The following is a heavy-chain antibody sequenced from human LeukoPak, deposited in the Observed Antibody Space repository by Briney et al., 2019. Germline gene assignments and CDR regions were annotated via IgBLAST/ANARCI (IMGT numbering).Heavy chain of an antibody. CDR3: ARDQMARFDY. Sequence: GRSLRLSCAASGFTFSSYAMHWVRQAPGKGLEWVAVISYDGSNKHYADSVKGRFTISRDNSKNTLYLQMNSLRAEDTAVYYCARDQMARFDYWGQGTLVTVSS. CDR2: ISYDGSNK. D-gene: IGHD5-24*01. CDR1: GFTFSSYA. J-gene: IGHJ4*02. V-gene: IGHV3-30-3*01.